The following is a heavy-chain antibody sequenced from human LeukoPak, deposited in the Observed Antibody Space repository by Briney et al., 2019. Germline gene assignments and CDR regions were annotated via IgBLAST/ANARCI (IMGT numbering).Heavy chain of an antibody. CDR2: ISAYNGNT. CDR1: GYTFTSYG. V-gene: IGHV1-18*01. J-gene: IGHJ4*02. CDR3: ARDPQGAAAGSFDY. Sequence: ASVKVSCKASGYTFTSYGISWVRQAPGQGREWMGWISAYNGNTNYAQKLQGRVTMTTDTSTSTAYMELRSLRSDDTAVYYCARDPQGAAAGSFDYWGQGTLVTVSS. D-gene: IGHD6-13*01.